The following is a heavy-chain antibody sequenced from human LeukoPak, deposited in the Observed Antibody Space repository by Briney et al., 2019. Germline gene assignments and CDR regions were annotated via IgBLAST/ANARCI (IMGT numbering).Heavy chain of an antibody. V-gene: IGHV3-21*01. Sequence: GGSLRLSCAASGFTFSSYSMNWVRQAPGKGLEWVSSISRSSSYIYYADSVKGQFTISRDNAKNSLYLQMNSLRAEDTAVYYCARDFYDSSGYFWVYYFDYWGQGTLVTVSS. CDR1: GFTFSSYS. D-gene: IGHD3-22*01. CDR3: ARDFYDSSGYFWVYYFDY. J-gene: IGHJ4*02. CDR2: ISRSSSYI.